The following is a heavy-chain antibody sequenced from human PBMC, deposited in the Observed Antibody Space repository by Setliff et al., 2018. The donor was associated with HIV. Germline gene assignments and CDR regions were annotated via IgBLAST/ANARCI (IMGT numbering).Heavy chain of an antibody. D-gene: IGHD2-8*01. CDR3: ARGDVYCTNGVCYNQHYYPMDV. Sequence: SETLSLTCTVSGGSITSYYWNWIRQSPGKGLEWIGYIFDSGTTKYNPSVTSRLTLSLDMSKNQFSLKVNSVTAADTAVYYCARGDVYCTNGVCYNQHYYPMDVWGQGTTVTVSS. V-gene: IGHV4-59*12. CDR1: GGSITSYY. CDR2: IFDSGTT. J-gene: IGHJ6*02.